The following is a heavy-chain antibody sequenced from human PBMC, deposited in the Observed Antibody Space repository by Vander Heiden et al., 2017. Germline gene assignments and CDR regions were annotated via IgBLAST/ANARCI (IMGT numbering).Heavy chain of an antibody. CDR2: INHSGST. J-gene: IGHJ4*02. CDR1: GGSFSGYY. V-gene: IGHV4-34*01. CDR3: ARGRGNSVWGSYRPPYFDY. D-gene: IGHD3-16*02. Sequence: QVQLQQWGAGLLKPSETLSLTCADYGGSFSGYYWSWIRQPPGKGLEWIGEINHSGSTNYNPSLKSRVTISVDTSKNQFSLKLSSVTAADTAVYYCARGRGNSVWGSYRPPYFDYWGQGTLVTVSS.